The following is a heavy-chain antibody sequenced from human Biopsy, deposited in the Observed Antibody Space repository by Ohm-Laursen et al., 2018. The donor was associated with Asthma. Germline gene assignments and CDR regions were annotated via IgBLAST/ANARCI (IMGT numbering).Heavy chain of an antibody. CDR2: IMTVFGTA. Sequence: SVKVSCKAPGGTFSNFAISWVRQAPGQGLEWLGGIMTVFGTATYAQNFQGRVTMTEDTSTDTAYMELSSLSSDDTAVYYCASDFPKDYVRYNFQFWGQGTLVTVSS. CDR3: ASDFPKDYVRYNFQF. D-gene: IGHD4-17*01. CDR1: GGTFSNFA. V-gene: IGHV1-69*06. J-gene: IGHJ4*02.